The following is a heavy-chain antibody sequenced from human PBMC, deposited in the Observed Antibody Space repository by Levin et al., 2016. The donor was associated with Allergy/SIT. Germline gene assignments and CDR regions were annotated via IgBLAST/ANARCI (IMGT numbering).Heavy chain of an antibody. D-gene: IGHD5-18*01. CDR3: ARGLLRGAYSYAYGYGFDF. V-gene: IGHV4-59*12. CDR1: GGSISSYY. CDR2: IYYSGST. Sequence: SETLSLTCTVSGGSISSYYWSWIRQPPGKGLEWIGYIYYSGSTNYNPSLKSRVTISVDTSKNQFSLKLSSVTAADTAVYYCARGLLRGAYSYAYGYGFDFWGQGTMVTVSS. J-gene: IGHJ3*01.